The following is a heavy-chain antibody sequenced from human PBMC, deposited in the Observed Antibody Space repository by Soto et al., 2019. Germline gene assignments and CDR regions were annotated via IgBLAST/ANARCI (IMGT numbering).Heavy chain of an antibody. V-gene: IGHV4-34*01. CDR1: GGSFSGYY. Sequence: PSETLSLTCAVYGGSFSGYYWSWIRQPPGKGLEWIGEINHSGSTNYNPSLKSRVTISVDTSKNQFSLKLSSVTAADTAVYYCARLPEGYCSGGSCRPTRDYWGKGTLVTVSS. CDR2: INHSGST. CDR3: ARLPEGYCSGGSCRPTRDY. J-gene: IGHJ4*02. D-gene: IGHD2-15*01.